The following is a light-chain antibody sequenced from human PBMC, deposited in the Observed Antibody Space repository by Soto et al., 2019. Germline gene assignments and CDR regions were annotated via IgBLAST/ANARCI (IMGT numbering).Light chain of an antibody. CDR1: RSDVGGNNF. J-gene: IGLJ2*01. CDR3: SSYAGNNALV. Sequence: QSALTQPPSASGSPGQSVTISCTGTRSDVGGNNFVSWYQQHPGKAPKLIIYEVNQRPSGVPDRFSGSKSGNMASLTVSGLQAEDEADYYCSSYAGNNALVFGGGTKVTVL. V-gene: IGLV2-8*01. CDR2: EVN.